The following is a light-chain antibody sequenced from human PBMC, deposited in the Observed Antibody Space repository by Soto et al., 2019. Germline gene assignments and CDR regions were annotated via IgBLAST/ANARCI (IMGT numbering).Light chain of an antibody. CDR2: KAS. V-gene: IGKV1-5*03. CDR3: QHYTTYPWT. CDR1: QSISSW. Sequence: DIQMTQSPSILSASVGDRVTITCRASQSISSWLAWYQQKPGKAPNLLIHKASHLESGVPSRFSGSGSGTEFTLTISSLQPGDFATYYCQHYTTYPWTFGQGPKVEIK. J-gene: IGKJ1*01.